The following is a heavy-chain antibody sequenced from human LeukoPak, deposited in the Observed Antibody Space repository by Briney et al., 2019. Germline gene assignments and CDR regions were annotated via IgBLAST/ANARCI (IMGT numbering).Heavy chain of an antibody. CDR3: AREPAAAGKNWFDP. Sequence: GGSLRLSCAASGFTFSSYSMNWVRQAPGKGLEWVSYISGSSASIYYVDSVKGRFTISRDNAKNSLYLQMNSLRAEDTAVYYCAREPAAAGKNWFDPWGQGTLVTVSS. D-gene: IGHD6-25*01. CDR2: ISGSSASI. J-gene: IGHJ5*02. CDR1: GFTFSSYS. V-gene: IGHV3-48*04.